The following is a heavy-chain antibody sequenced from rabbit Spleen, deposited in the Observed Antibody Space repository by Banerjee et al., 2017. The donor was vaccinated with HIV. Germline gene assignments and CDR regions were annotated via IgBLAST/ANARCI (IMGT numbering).Heavy chain of an antibody. CDR3: ARSPFNF. V-gene: IGHV1S40*01. J-gene: IGHJ4*01. Sequence: QSLEESGGDMVKPGASLTLTCTASGFSFSSSYYMCWVRQAPGKGLEWIACIDVGGSDSTYYASWAKGRFTSSKTSSTTVTLQMTSLTVADTATYFCARSPFNFWGPGTLVTVS. CDR1: GFSFSSSYY. CDR2: IDVGGSDST.